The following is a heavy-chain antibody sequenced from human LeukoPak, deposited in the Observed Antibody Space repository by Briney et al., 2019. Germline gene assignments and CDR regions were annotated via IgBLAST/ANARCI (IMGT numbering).Heavy chain of an antibody. V-gene: IGHV1-3*01. D-gene: IGHD7-27*01. J-gene: IGHJ4*02. Sequence: KLQGRVTITRDTSASTAYMELSSLRSEDTAVYYCARGESSIWGRLQSFFDYWGQGTLVTVSS. CDR3: ARGESSIWGRLQSFFDY.